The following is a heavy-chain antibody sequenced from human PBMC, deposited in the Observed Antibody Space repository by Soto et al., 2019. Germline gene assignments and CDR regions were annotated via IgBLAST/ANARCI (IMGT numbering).Heavy chain of an antibody. J-gene: IGHJ5*02. CDR2: ISSDGNNK. V-gene: IGHV3-30*03. Sequence: GGSLRLSCAASGFTFSNYGMHWVRQAPGKGLEWVAVISSDGNNKYYGDSVKGQFTISRDNSKNTLYLQVNSLRAEDTAVYYCARAEYYYDSSGLRGVWFDPWGQGTLVTVSS. CDR3: ARAEYYYDSSGLRGVWFDP. D-gene: IGHD3-22*01. CDR1: GFTFSNYG.